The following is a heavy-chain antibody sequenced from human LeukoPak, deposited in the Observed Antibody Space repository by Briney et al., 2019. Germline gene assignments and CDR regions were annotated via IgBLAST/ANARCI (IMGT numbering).Heavy chain of an antibody. CDR1: GYTFTSYG. D-gene: IGHD3-3*01. Sequence: GASVKVSCKASGYTFTSYGISWARQAPGQGLEWMGWISAYNGNTNYAQKVQGRVTMTTDTSTSTAYMELRSLRSDDTAVYYCARARRLRFLEWTPDFDYWGQGTLVTVSS. V-gene: IGHV1-18*01. J-gene: IGHJ4*02. CDR2: ISAYNGNT. CDR3: ARARRLRFLEWTPDFDY.